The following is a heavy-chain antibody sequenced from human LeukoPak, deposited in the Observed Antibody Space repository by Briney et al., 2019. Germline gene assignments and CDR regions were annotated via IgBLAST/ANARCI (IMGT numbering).Heavy chain of an antibody. V-gene: IGHV3-13*01. CDR1: GFAFSTSD. Sequence: GGSLRLSCAASGFAFSTSDMPWVRQAAGQGLEWVSGIGKAGDTYYLDSVRGRFTIFRENDENSVYLQMNNLRAGDTAVYYCARGDYMGFDPWGQGTLVTVSS. CDR3: ARGDYMGFDP. J-gene: IGHJ5*02. CDR2: IGKAGDT. D-gene: IGHD4-11*01.